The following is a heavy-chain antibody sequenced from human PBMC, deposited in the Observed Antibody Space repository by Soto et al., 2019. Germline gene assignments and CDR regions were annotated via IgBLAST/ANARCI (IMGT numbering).Heavy chain of an antibody. Sequence: QITLKESGPTLVKPTQTLTLTCSFSGFSLSTTGVGVGWIRQPPGQALEWLALIYWDDDKRYNPSLNSRLTITKDTSNNQVVLAMTNMDPVDTATYSCVQSRCGGDCLQSYSSHSYYGLDVWGQGTTVTVSS. V-gene: IGHV2-5*02. CDR1: GFSLSTTGVG. CDR3: VQSRCGGDCLQSYSSHSYYGLDV. D-gene: IGHD2-21*02. J-gene: IGHJ6*02. CDR2: IYWDDDK.